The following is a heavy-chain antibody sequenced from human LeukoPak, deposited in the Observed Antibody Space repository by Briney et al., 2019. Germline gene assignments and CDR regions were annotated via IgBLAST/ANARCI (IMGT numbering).Heavy chain of an antibody. Sequence: PSETLSLTCAVYGGSFSGYYWSWLRQPPGKGLEWIGEINHSGSTNYNPSLKSRVTISVDTSKNQFSLKLSSVTAADTAVYYCARFPPRRAAMVTDYWGQGTLVTVSS. D-gene: IGHD5-18*01. CDR3: ARFPPRRAAMVTDY. J-gene: IGHJ4*02. CDR2: INHSGST. CDR1: GGSFSGYY. V-gene: IGHV4-34*01.